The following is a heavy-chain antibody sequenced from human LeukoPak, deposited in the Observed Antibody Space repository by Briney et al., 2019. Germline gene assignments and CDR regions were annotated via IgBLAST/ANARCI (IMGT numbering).Heavy chain of an antibody. CDR2: ITSSGTYI. V-gene: IGHV3-21*01. CDR1: GFTFNNYN. CDR3: ARDPYSGNYGNYYYYYMDV. Sequence: GGSLRLSCAASGFTFNNYNMNWVRQAPGKALEWVSSITSSGTYIFYADSVKGRFTISRDNAKNSLYLQMNSLGPEDTAVYYCARDPYSGNYGNYYYYYMDVWGKGTTVTVSS. J-gene: IGHJ6*03. D-gene: IGHD1-26*01.